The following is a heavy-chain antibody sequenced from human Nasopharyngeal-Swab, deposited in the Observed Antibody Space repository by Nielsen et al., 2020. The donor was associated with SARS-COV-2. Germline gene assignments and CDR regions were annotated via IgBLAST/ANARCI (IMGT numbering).Heavy chain of an antibody. Sequence: KVSCKGSGYSFTNYCIGWVRQMPGKGLEWMGIIYPGDSDTTYSPSFQGQVTISADKSISTAYLQWSSLKASDTAMYYCTRLSSSWPDYWGQGTLVTVSS. D-gene: IGHD6-13*01. CDR3: TRLSSSWPDY. CDR2: IYPGDSDT. CDR1: GYSFTNYC. V-gene: IGHV5-51*01. J-gene: IGHJ4*02.